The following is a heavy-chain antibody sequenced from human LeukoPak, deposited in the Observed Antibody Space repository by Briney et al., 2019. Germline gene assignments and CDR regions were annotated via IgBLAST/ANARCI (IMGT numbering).Heavy chain of an antibody. J-gene: IGHJ1*01. V-gene: IGHV4-59*01. CDR1: GGSISSYY. D-gene: IGHD3-9*01. CDR2: IYYSGST. Sequence: SETLSLTCTVSGGSISSYYCSWIRQPPGKGLEWIGYIYYSGSTNYNPSLKSRVTISVDTSKNQFSLKLSSVTAADTAVYYCARVYYDILTGHAQFQHWGQGTLVTVSS. CDR3: ARVYYDILTGHAQFQH.